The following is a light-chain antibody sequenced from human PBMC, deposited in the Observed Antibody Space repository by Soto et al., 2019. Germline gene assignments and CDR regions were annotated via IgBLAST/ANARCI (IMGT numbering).Light chain of an antibody. J-gene: IGKJ1*01. CDR1: QSISTW. Sequence: DIQMTQSPSSLSASEGDRVTITRRASQSISTWLAWYQQRPGKAPKVLISEASTLESGVPSRFSGSGSGTEFTLTISSLQPDDVATYYCQHSSGTFGQGTKVEIK. V-gene: IGKV1-5*01. CDR3: QHSSGT. CDR2: EAS.